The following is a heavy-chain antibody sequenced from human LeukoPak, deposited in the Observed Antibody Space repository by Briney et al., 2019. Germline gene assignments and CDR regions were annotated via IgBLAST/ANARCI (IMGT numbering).Heavy chain of an antibody. V-gene: IGHV5-51*01. D-gene: IGHD1-26*01. J-gene: IGHJ4*02. CDR1: GYSFTSYW. Sequence: GESLKISCKGSGYSFTSYWIGWVRQTPGKGLEWMGIIYPDDSDTRYSPSFQGQVTISADKSANTAYLQWSSLKASDTAMYYCARQVRATRVFDYWGQGTLVTVSS. CDR2: IYPDDSDT. CDR3: ARQVRATRVFDY.